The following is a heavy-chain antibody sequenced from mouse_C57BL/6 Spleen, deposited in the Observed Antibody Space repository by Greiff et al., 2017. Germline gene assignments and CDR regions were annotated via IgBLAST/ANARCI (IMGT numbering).Heavy chain of an antibody. CDR1: GYTFTSYW. J-gene: IGHJ3*01. Sequence: QVQLQQSGAELVRPGSSVKLSCKASGYTFTSYWMDWVKQRPGQGLEWIGNIYPSDSETHYNQKFKDKATLTVDKSSSTAYMQLSSLTSEDSAVYYCAREYYYGSTGWFAYWGQGTLVTVSA. D-gene: IGHD1-1*01. CDR3: AREYYYGSTGWFAY. CDR2: IYPSDSET. V-gene: IGHV1-61*01.